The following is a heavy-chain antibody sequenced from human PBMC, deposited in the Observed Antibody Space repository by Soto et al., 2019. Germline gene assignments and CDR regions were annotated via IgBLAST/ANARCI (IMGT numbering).Heavy chain of an antibody. Sequence: PSETLSLTCTVSGGSISSYYWSWIRQPSGRGLEWIGYIYYSGSTNYNPSLKSRVTISVDTSKNQFSLKLSSVTAADTAVYYCARASIGGGSGSYYNVRYYYYGMDVWGQGTTVTVSS. CDR3: ARASIGGGSGSYYNVRYYYYGMDV. D-gene: IGHD3-10*01. V-gene: IGHV4-59*01. J-gene: IGHJ6*02. CDR2: IYYSGST. CDR1: GGSISSYY.